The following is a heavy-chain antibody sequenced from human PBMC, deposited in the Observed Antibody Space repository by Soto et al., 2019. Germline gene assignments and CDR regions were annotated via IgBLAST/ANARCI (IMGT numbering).Heavy chain of an antibody. V-gene: IGHV3-30-3*01. D-gene: IGHD6-6*01. CDR1: GFTVSSYA. J-gene: IGHJ6*02. CDR2: ISYDGNNK. CDR3: ARERIPARSYNYYYGMDV. Sequence: GGSLRLSCVASGFTVSSYAMHWVRQAPGKGLEWVAVISYDGNNKYYTDSVKGRFTISRDNSKNTLYLQMNSLRVEDTAVYYCARERIPARSYNYYYGMDVWGQGTTVTVS.